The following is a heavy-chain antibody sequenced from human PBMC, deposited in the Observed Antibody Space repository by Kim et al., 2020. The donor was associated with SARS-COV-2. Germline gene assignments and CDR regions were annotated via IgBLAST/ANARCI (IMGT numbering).Heavy chain of an antibody. Sequence: YVQKFQCRVTMPRNTSMSTAYMERSSLRSEDTAVYYCARGRQWLVDGGFDPWGQGTLVTVSS. J-gene: IGHJ5*02. CDR3: ARGRQWLVDGGFDP. V-gene: IGHV1-8*01. D-gene: IGHD6-19*01.